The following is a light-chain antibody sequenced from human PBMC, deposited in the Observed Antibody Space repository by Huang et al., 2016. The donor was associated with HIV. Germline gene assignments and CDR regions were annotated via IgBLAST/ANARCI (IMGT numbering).Light chain of an antibody. J-gene: IGKJ2*01. V-gene: IGKV2-28*01. Sequence: DIVMTQSPLSLPVTPGAPASISCRSSHSLLHNNGDTYLDWYLQKPGQSPQLLIYLGARRDSGVPDRFSGSGSGTDITLKISRVEAEDVRVYDCMRALHTPRYTLGQGTKLEIK. CDR3: MRALHTPRYT. CDR2: LGA. CDR1: HSLLHNNGDTY.